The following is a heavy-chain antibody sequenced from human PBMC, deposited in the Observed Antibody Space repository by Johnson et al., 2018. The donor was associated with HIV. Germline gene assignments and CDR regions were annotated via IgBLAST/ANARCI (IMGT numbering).Heavy chain of an antibody. V-gene: IGHV3-13*01. D-gene: IGHD6-13*01. J-gene: IGHJ3*02. CDR2: IGTAGDT. Sequence: VQLVESGGGLVQPGGSLRLSCAASGFTFSSYDMHWVRQATGKGLEWVSAIGTAGDTYYPGSVKGRFTISRENAKNSLYLQMNSLRAGDTAVYYCARGGEAAGGAFDIWGQGTMVTVSS. CDR1: GFTFSSYD. CDR3: ARGGEAAGGAFDI.